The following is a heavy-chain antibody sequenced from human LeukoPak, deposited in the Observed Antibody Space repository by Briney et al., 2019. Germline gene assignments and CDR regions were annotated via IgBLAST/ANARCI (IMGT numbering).Heavy chain of an antibody. CDR2: ISSSGSTI. V-gene: IGHV3-48*03. J-gene: IGHJ6*04. Sequence: GGPLRLSCAASGFTFSSYEMNWVRQAPGKGLEWVSYISSSGSTIYYADSVKGRFTISRDNAKNSLYLQMNSLRVEDTAVYYCAELGITMIGGVWGKGTTVTISS. CDR1: GFTFSSYE. D-gene: IGHD3-10*02. CDR3: AELGITMIGGV.